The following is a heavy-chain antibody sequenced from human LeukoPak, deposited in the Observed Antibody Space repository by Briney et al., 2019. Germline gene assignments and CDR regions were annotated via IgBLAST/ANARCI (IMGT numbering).Heavy chain of an antibody. D-gene: IGHD2-15*01. J-gene: IGHJ4*02. V-gene: IGHV4-59*01. CDR1: GGSISSYY. CDR3: AREVGYCSGGSCYSYFDY. Sequence: PSETLSLTCTVSGGSISSYYWSWIRQPPGKGLEWIGYIYYSGSTNYNASLTNRVTISVDTSKNQFSLKLSPVTAADTAVYYCAREVGYCSGGSCYSYFDYWGQGTLVTVSS. CDR2: IYYSGST.